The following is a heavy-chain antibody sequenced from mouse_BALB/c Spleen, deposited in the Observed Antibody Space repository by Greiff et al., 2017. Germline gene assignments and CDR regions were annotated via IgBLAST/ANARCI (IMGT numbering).Heavy chain of an antibody. V-gene: IGHV5-4*02. D-gene: IGHD1-1*01. Sequence: DVQLQESGGGLVKPGGSLKLSCAASGFTFSDYYKYWVRQTPEKRLEWVATISDGGSYTYYPDSVKGRFTISRDNAKNNLYLQMSSLKSEDTAMYYCARDDGSTPFAYWGQGTLVTVSA. CDR2: ISDGGSYT. CDR3: ARDDGSTPFAY. CDR1: GFTFSDYY. J-gene: IGHJ3*01.